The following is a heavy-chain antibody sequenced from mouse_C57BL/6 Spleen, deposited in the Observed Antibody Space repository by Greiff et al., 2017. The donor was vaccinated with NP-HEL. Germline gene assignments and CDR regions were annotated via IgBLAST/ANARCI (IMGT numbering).Heavy chain of an antibody. Sequence: VQLQQSGPVLVKPGASVKMSCKASGYTFTDYYMNWVKQSHGKSLEWIGVINPYNGGTSYNQKFKGKATLTVDKSSSTAYMELNSLTSEDSAVYYCARSLTGTGAYFDYWGQGTTLTVSS. CDR2: INPYNGGT. CDR1: GYTFTDYY. J-gene: IGHJ2*01. D-gene: IGHD4-1*01. V-gene: IGHV1-19*01. CDR3: ARSLTGTGAYFDY.